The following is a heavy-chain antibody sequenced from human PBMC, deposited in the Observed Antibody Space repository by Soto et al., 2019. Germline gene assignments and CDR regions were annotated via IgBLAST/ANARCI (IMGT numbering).Heavy chain of an antibody. V-gene: IGHV1-18*04. J-gene: IGHJ5*02. Sequence: QVQLVQSGAEVKKPGASVKVSCKASGYTFTSYGISWVRQAPGQGLEWMGWISAYNGNTNYAQKLQGRVTMTTDTSTSTAYMERRSLRSDDTAVYYCARDTGETGTTLYNWFDPWGQGTLVTVSS. CDR3: ARDTGETGTTLYNWFDP. CDR1: GYTFTSYG. CDR2: ISAYNGNT. D-gene: IGHD1-1*01.